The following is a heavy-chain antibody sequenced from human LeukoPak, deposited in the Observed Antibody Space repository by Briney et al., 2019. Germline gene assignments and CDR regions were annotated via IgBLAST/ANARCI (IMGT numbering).Heavy chain of an antibody. J-gene: IGHJ6*04. CDR1: GFTFRRYS. CDR3: ARAPDYGDYVERHGMDV. Sequence: PGGSLRLSCAASGFTFRRYSMNWVRQAPGGGLEGISYISGGSSEIFYADSVKGRFTISRDTAKNSLYLQMNSLKVEDTAVYYCARAPDYGDYVERHGMDVWGEGTTVTVSS. D-gene: IGHD4-17*01. V-gene: IGHV3-21*05. CDR2: ISGGSSEI.